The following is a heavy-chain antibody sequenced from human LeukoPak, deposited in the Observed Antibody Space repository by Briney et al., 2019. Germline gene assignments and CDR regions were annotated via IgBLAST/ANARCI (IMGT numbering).Heavy chain of an antibody. CDR3: ARRGPPRTMLRGVKSGWFDP. Sequence: SETLSLTCVLYGGSSSGYYWSWIRQPPGKGLEWIGEINHSGSTNYNPSLKSRVTISVDTSKNQFSLKLSSVTAADTAVYYCARRGPPRTMLRGVKSGWFDPWGQGTLVTVSS. V-gene: IGHV4-34*01. CDR1: GGSSSGYY. J-gene: IGHJ5*02. D-gene: IGHD3-10*01. CDR2: INHSGST.